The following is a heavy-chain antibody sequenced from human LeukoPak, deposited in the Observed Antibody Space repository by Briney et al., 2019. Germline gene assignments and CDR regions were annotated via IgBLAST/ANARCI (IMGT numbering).Heavy chain of an antibody. CDR2: IDHSGSA. CDR1: GGSFSGYS. Sequence: SETLSLTCAVYGGSFSGYSWTWIRQPPGRGLEWMGEIDHSGSANYNPSLKIQVTVSVDRSKSQFSLKLSSVTAADTAVFYCARGPMRGWFDPWGQGTLVTVSS. V-gene: IGHV4-34*01. J-gene: IGHJ5*02. CDR3: ARGPMRGWFDP.